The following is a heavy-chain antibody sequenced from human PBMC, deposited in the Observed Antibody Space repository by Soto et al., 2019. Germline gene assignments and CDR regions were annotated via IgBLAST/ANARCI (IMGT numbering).Heavy chain of an antibody. Sequence: SETLSLTCAVSGNSITSSNYWGWIRQPPGKRLEWIGCIYHSGSTYYNPSLKSPFTLSVDTSRNQFSLELGSVTAAETAVYYCGRDTYCGSGCYFGWFDPWRRGALVTVCS. D-gene: IGHD2-21*01. CDR2: IYHSGST. V-gene: IGHV4-38-2*02. CDR3: GRDTYCGSGCYFGWFDP. CDR1: GNSITSSNY. J-gene: IGHJ5*02.